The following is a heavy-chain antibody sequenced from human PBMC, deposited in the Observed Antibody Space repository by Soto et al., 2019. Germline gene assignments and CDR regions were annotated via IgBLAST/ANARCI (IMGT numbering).Heavy chain of an antibody. J-gene: IGHJ2*01. CDR2: ISSSGSTI. CDR3: ARDSTYYDFWSGYHNWYFDL. CDR1: GFTFSSYE. D-gene: IGHD3-3*01. Sequence: GGSLRLSCAASGFTFSSYEMNWVRQAPGKGLEWVSYISSSGSTIYYADSVKGRFTISRDNAKNSLYLQMNSLRAEDTAVYYCARDSTYYDFWSGYHNWYFDLWGRGTLVTVSS. V-gene: IGHV3-48*03.